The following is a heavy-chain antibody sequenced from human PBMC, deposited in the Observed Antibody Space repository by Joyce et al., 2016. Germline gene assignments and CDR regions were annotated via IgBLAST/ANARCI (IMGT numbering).Heavy chain of an antibody. CDR2: IYHSGNT. Sequence: QLLLQESGPGLVKTSQTLSLTCAVSGDSFTTGGYAWNWIRQPPGKGLEGIGDIYHSGNTHFTPSLQSRGTISLDRSKSQFSLKLSSVTAADTAVYYCARAPRGPGYFDSWGQGTLVTVSS. CDR1: GDSFTTGGYA. D-gene: IGHD3-10*01. V-gene: IGHV4-30-2*01. J-gene: IGHJ4*02. CDR3: ARAPRGPGYFDS.